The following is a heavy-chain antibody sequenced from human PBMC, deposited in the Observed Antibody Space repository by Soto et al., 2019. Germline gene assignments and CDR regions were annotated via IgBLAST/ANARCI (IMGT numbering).Heavy chain of an antibody. J-gene: IGHJ4*02. Sequence: GASVKVSCKASGYTFTSYAMHWVRQAPGQRLEWMGWINAGNGNTNYSEQFQGRVTFTRDTSAGTVYMQLSSLTSEDTAVYYCARDDSGFSGSHYIDYFNYWGQGALVTVSS. CDR1: GYTFTSYA. V-gene: IGHV1-3*01. CDR3: ARDDSGFSGSHYIDYFNY. D-gene: IGHD1-26*01. CDR2: INAGNGNT.